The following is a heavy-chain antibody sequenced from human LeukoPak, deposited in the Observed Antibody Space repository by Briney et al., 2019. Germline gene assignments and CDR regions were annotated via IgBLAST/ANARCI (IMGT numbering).Heavy chain of an antibody. CDR2: IYYSGST. Sequence: SETLSLTCAVYGGSISSYYWSWIRQPPGKGLEWIGYIYYSGSTNYNPSLKSRVTISVDTSKNQFSLKLSSVTAADTAVYYCARGLNSGSSPYYGMDVWGQGTTVTVSS. CDR3: ARGLNSGSSPYYGMDV. J-gene: IGHJ6*02. V-gene: IGHV4-59*08. D-gene: IGHD1-26*01. CDR1: GGSISSYY.